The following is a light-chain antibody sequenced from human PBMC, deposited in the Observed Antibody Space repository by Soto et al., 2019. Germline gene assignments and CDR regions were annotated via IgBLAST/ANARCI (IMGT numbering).Light chain of an antibody. J-gene: IGKJ5*01. CDR1: QDIRGA. CDR2: DVS. CDR3: QQFNNYPIT. Sequence: AIPLTQSPSSLSASVGDRVTITCRASQDIRGALAWYQQKPGKAPKMLIYDVSTLERGVPSRFSGSSSGTDFTLAISSLQPEDFATYYCQQFNNYPITFGQGTRLEIK. V-gene: IGKV1D-13*01.